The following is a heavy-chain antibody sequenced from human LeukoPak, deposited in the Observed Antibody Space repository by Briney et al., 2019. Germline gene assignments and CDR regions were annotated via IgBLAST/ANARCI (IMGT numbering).Heavy chain of an antibody. D-gene: IGHD6-13*01. CDR1: GLTFSSYA. CDR2: ISGGGETT. J-gene: IGHJ4*02. Sequence: PGGSLRLSCAASGLTFSSYAMSWVRQAPGEGLEWVSGISGGGETTYYADSVKGRFTISRDNSKNTLYLQMNSLRAEDTAVYYCAKQLTAGGYYFDYWGQGTLVTVSS. CDR3: AKQLTAGGYYFDY. V-gene: IGHV3-23*01.